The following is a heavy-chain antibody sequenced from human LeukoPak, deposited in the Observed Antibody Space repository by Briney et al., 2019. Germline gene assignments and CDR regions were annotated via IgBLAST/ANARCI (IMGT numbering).Heavy chain of an antibody. Sequence: GGSLRLSCAASGFTFSSFVMHWVRQAPGKGLEWVALISYDGSNKYHAGSVKGRFTISRDNSKNTLYLQMNSLRAEDTAVYYCARDPNSGYDPNRQPFDYWGQGTLVTVSS. CDR2: ISYDGSNK. J-gene: IGHJ4*02. CDR1: GFTFSSFV. V-gene: IGHV3-30-3*01. CDR3: ARDPNSGYDPNRQPFDY. D-gene: IGHD5-12*01.